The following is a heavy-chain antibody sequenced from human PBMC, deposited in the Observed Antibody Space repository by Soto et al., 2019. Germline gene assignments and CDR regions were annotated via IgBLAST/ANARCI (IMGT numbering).Heavy chain of an antibody. CDR1: GFTFSSHW. J-gene: IGHJ6*03. CDR2: ISGEGGST. V-gene: IGHV3-74*01. Sequence: GGSLRLSCAASGFTFSSHWMHWVRQAPGKGLVWVSRISGEGGSTNYADSVKGRFTISRDNAKNTVYLQMNSLGAEDTAVYYCARGSRGYYYMDVWGKGTTVTSP. CDR3: ARGSRGYYYMDV.